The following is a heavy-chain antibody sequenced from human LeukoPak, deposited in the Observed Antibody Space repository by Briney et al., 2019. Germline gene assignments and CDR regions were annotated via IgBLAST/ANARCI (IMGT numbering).Heavy chain of an antibody. V-gene: IGHV4-34*01. D-gene: IGHD4/OR15-4a*01. J-gene: IGHJ5*02. Sequence: SETLSLTCAVYGGSFSDYFWSWFRKPPGKGLEWIGEVHHSGSTNYNPSLKSRVVISVDTSKNQFSLRLNSVSAADTAMYYCAADYTRSFRSWGQGTLVTVSS. CDR3: AADYTRSFRS. CDR2: VHHSGST. CDR1: GGSFSDYF.